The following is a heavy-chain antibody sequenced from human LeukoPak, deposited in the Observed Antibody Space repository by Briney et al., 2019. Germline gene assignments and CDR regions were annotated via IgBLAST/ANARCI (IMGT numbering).Heavy chain of an antibody. CDR3: TRQRLVRITGTTSGLSLFDA. V-gene: IGHV1-2*02. CDR2: INPNSGGT. J-gene: IGHJ5*02. D-gene: IGHD1-7*01. CDR1: GYTPTASY. Sequence: ASVKDSCKPPGYTPTASYPQCVPQAPGQGLEWMGWINPNSGGTNYAQKFQGRVTMTRDTSISTAYMELSRLRADDTAVYYCTRQRLVRITGTTSGLSLFDAGAEGTLVTVSS.